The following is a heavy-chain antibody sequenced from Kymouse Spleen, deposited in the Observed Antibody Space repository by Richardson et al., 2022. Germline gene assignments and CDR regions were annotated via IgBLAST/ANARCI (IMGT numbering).Heavy chain of an antibody. D-gene: IGHD1-26*01. V-gene: IGHV4-34*01. CDR1: GGSFSGYY. Sequence: QVQLQQWGAGLLKPSETLSLTCAVYGGSFSGYYWSWIRQPPGKGLEWIGEINHSGSTNYNPSLKSRVTISVDTSKNQFSLKLSSVTAADTAVYYCAYSGSINWFDPWGQGTLVTVSS. CDR2: INHSGST. J-gene: IGHJ5*02. CDR3: AYSGSINWFDP.